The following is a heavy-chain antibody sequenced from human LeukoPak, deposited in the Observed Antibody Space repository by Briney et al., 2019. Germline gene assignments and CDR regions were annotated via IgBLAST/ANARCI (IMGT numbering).Heavy chain of an antibody. CDR3: ATRTYGGNSPFDY. Sequence: SETLSLTCAVYGGSFSGYYWSWIRQPPGKGLEWIGEINHSGSTNYNPSLKSRVTISIDTSKNQFSLKLSSVTAADTAVYYCATRTYGGNSPFDYWGQGTLVTVSS. D-gene: IGHD4-23*01. CDR1: GGSFSGYY. J-gene: IGHJ4*02. CDR2: INHSGST. V-gene: IGHV4-34*01.